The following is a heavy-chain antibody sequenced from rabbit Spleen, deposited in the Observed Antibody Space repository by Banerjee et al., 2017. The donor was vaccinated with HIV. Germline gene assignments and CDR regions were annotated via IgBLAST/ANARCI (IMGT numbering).Heavy chain of an antibody. CDR1: GFSFSAGYY. CDR2: IHGGSGGI. Sequence: QSLEESGGDLVKPGASLTLTCTASGFSFSAGYYVCWVRQAPGKGLEWIACIHGGSGGIYYASWTKGRFTISKTSSTTVTLQMTGLTDADTATYFCARDPYVVYGDVDLWGQGTLVTVS. J-gene: IGHJ3*01. V-gene: IGHV1S40*01. CDR3: ARDPYVVYGDVDL. D-gene: IGHD2-1*01.